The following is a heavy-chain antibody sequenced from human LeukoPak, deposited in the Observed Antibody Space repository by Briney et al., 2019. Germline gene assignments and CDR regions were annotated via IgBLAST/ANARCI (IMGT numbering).Heavy chain of an antibody. CDR3: ARVIDYGSGEDAFDI. D-gene: IGHD3-10*01. CDR2: INWNGGST. Sequence: GGSLRLSCAASGFTFSSYWMSWVRPAPGKGLEWVSGINWNGGSTGYADSVKGRFTISRDNAKNSLYLQMNSLRAEDTALYHCARVIDYGSGEDAFDIWGQGTMVTVSS. J-gene: IGHJ3*02. CDR1: GFTFSSYW. V-gene: IGHV3-20*01.